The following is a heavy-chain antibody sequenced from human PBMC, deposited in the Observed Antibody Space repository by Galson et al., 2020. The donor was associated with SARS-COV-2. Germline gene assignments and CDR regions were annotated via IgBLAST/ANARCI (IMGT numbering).Heavy chain of an antibody. CDR2: IYYSGST. CDR1: GGSISSYY. D-gene: IGHD3-3*01. Sequence: ETSETLSLTCTVSGGSISSYYWSWIRQPPGKGLEWIGYIYYSGSTNYNPSLKSRVTLSVDTSKNQFSLKLSSVTAADTAVFYCARSGGTYYDFWSGYDYGMDVWGQGTTVTVSS. J-gene: IGHJ6*02. CDR3: ARSGGTYYDFWSGYDYGMDV. V-gene: IGHV4-59*08.